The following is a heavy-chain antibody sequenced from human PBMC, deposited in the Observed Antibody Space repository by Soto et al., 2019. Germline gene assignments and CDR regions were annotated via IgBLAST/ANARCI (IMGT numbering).Heavy chain of an antibody. D-gene: IGHD6-19*01. V-gene: IGHV2-26*01. Sequence: QVTLKESGPVLVKPTEPLTLTCTVSGFSLSNARMGVSWIRQPPGKALEWLAHVFSNDEKSYGTSLKSRLTISKDASKSQVVLTMTNIDPVDTAPYYCVREYSSGGIDYWGQGTLVTVSS. J-gene: IGHJ4*02. CDR2: VFSNDEK. CDR1: GFSLSNARMG. CDR3: VREYSSGGIDY.